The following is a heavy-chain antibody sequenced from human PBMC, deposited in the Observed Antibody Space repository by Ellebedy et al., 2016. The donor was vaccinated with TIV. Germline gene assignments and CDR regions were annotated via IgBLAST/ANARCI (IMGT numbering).Heavy chain of an antibody. CDR2: ISYDGSNK. CDR1: GFTFRSYG. Sequence: GESLKISXAASGFTFRSYGMHWVRQAPGKGLEWVAVISYDGSNKYYADSVKGRFTISRDNSKNTLYLQMNSLRAEDTAVYYCAKDRYSGYDLSLAQFDYWGQGTLVTVSS. CDR3: AKDRYSGYDLSLAQFDY. D-gene: IGHD5-12*01. V-gene: IGHV3-30*18. J-gene: IGHJ4*02.